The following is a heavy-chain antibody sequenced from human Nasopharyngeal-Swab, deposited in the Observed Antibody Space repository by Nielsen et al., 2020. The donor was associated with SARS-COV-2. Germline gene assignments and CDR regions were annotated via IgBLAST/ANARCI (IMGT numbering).Heavy chain of an antibody. CDR3: ARVPAVAASRIDY. J-gene: IGHJ4*02. CDR2: INAGKGNT. CDR1: GYTLSTYA. D-gene: IGHD6-19*01. Sequence: ASVKVSCKASGYTLSTYAMYWVRQAPGQTPEFMGWINAGKGNTYYSQKFQGRVRISRDTSANTVYMELSRLRSADTAVYYCARVPAVAASRIDYWGQGTLVTVSS. V-gene: IGHV1-3*01.